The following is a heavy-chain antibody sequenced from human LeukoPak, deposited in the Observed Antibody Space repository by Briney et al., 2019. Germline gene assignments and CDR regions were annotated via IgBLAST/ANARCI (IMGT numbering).Heavy chain of an antibody. J-gene: IGHJ4*02. V-gene: IGHV3-23*01. D-gene: IGHD2-15*01. Sequence: QPGGSLRLSCAASGFTFSSYAMSWVRQAPEKGLEWVSGISGSGDVTQYADSVKGRFTISRDNSKNTLYLQMNSLRAEDTAVYYCAKKRTDVSGSHYFDWWGQETLVTVSS. CDR2: ISGSGDVT. CDR3: AKKRTDVSGSHYFDW. CDR1: GFTFSSYA.